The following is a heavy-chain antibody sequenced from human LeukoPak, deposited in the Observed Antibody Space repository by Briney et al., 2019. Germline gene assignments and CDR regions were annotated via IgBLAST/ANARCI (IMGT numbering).Heavy chain of an antibody. CDR1: GYTFSVYY. J-gene: IGHJ4*02. Sequence: ASVKVSCKASGYTFSVYYIQWVRQAPGQGLEWMGWINPNSGGTHYAQQFQGRVTMTSDTSISTVYMELSTLRSDDTAVYYCARDMIQGVMGYWGQGTLVTVSS. CDR2: INPNSGGT. D-gene: IGHD3-10*01. V-gene: IGHV1-2*02. CDR3: ARDMIQGVMGY.